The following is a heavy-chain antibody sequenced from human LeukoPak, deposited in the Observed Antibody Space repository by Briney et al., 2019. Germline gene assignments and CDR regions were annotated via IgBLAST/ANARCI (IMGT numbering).Heavy chain of an antibody. CDR1: GGSISSGGYS. CDR2: IYHSGST. V-gene: IGHV4-30-2*01. D-gene: IGHD3-10*01. Sequence: PSETLSLTCAVSGGSISSGGYSWSWIRQPPGKGLEWIGYIYHSGSTYYNPSLKSRVTISVDRSKNQFSLKLSSVTAADTAVYYCARYLCFGYYFDYWGQGTLVTVSS. CDR3: ARYLCFGYYFDY. J-gene: IGHJ4*02.